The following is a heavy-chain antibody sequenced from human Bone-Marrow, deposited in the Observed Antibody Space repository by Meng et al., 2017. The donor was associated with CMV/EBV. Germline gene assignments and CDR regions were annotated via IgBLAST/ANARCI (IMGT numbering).Heavy chain of an antibody. J-gene: IGHJ6*02. Sequence: GESLKISCAASGFTVSSTYMSWVRQAPGKGLEWVSVIYSGESTYYADSVKGRFTLSRDNSKNTLDLQMNSLRAEDTAVYFCARALTVTLGNVGGEGRRYYYFYALDVWGQGTTVTVSS. V-gene: IGHV3-53*01. CDR3: ARALTVTLGNVGGEGRRYYYFYALDV. D-gene: IGHD2-15*01. CDR1: GFTVSSTY. CDR2: IYSGEST.